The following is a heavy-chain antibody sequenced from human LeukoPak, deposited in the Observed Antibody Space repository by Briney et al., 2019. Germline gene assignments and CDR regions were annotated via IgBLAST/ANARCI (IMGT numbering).Heavy chain of an antibody. J-gene: IGHJ4*02. V-gene: IGHV3-48*01. CDR2: ISSSSSTI. D-gene: IGHD6-13*01. CDR1: GFTFSSYS. CDR3: AKRIATAGKHYFDN. Sequence: GGSLRLSCAASGFTFSSYSMNWVRRAPGKGLEWVSYISSSSSTIHYADSVKGRFTISRDNAKNSLYLQMNSLRAEDTAVYYCAKRIATAGKHYFDNWGQGTLVTVSS.